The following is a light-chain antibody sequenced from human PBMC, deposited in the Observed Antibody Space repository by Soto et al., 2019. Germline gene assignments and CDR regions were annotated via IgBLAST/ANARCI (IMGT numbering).Light chain of an antibody. V-gene: IGLV2-8*01. J-gene: IGLJ1*01. Sequence: QSALTQPPSASGSPGQSVTISCTGTSSDVGGYKYVSWYQQHPGKAPKLMIYEVSKRPSGVPDRFSGSKSGNTASLTVSGLQAEDEADYYCNSYAGSNNFWVFGTGTKVTVL. CDR3: NSYAGSNNFWV. CDR2: EVS. CDR1: SSDVGGYKY.